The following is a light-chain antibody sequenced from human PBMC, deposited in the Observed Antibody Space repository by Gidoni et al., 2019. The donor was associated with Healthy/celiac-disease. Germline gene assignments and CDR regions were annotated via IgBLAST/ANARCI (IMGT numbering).Light chain of an antibody. Sequence: EIVFTQSPGTLSLSPGERATLSCRASQSVSSSYLAWYQQKPGQAPRLLIYGASSRATGIPDRFSGSGSGTDFTLTISRLEPEDFAVYYCQQYGSSPQGTFGPGTKVDIK. CDR1: QSVSSSY. CDR3: QQYGSSPQGT. J-gene: IGKJ3*01. V-gene: IGKV3-20*01. CDR2: GAS.